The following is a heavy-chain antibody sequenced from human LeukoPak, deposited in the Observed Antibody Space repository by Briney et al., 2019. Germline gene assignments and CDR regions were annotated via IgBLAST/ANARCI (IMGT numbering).Heavy chain of an antibody. CDR2: IIPIFGTA. CDR3: ARDGLQAAFDI. J-gene: IGHJ3*02. Sequence: SVKVSCKASGGTFSSYAISWVRRAPGQGLEWMGGIIPIFGTANYAQKFQGRVTITADESTSTTYMELSSLRSEDTAVYYCARDGLQAAFDIWGQGTMVTVSS. D-gene: IGHD1-1*01. CDR1: GGTFSSYA. V-gene: IGHV1-69*13.